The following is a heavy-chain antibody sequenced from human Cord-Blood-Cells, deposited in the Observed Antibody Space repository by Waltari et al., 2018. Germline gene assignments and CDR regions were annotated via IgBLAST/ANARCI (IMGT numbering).Heavy chain of an antibody. CDR3: ARSGFWSGYSAFDI. CDR2: INSDGSST. V-gene: IGHV3-74*01. CDR1: GFTFRSYW. Sequence: EVQLVESGGGLVQPGGYLRLSCAASGFTFRSYWMHWVREPPGKGPVWVSRINSDGSSTSYADSVKGRFTISRDNAKNTLYLQMNSLRAEDTAVYYCARSGFWSGYSAFDIWGQGTMVTVSS. J-gene: IGHJ3*02. D-gene: IGHD3-3*01.